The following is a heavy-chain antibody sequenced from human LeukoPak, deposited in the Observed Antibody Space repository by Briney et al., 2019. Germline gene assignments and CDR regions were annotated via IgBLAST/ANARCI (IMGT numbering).Heavy chain of an antibody. CDR1: GYSFTSYW. CDR2: IYPGDSDT. V-gene: IGHV5-51*01. Sequence: GESLKTSCKGSGYSFTSYWIGWVLQMPGKGLEWMGIIYPGDSDTRYSPSFQGQVTISADKSISTAYLQWSSLKASDTAMYYCARQRAYSWFDPWGQGTLVTVSS. CDR3: ARQRAYSWFDP. J-gene: IGHJ5*02.